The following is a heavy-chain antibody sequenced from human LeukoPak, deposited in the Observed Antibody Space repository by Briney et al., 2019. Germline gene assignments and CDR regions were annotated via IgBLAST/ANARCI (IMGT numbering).Heavy chain of an antibody. CDR2: IYYSGST. V-gene: IGHV4-59*01. D-gene: IGHD6-13*01. Sequence: SETLSLTCTVSGGSISSYYWSWIRQPPGKGLEWIWYIYYSGSTNYNPSLKSRVTISVDTSKNQFSLKLSSVTAADTAVYYCAREGGYSSPFNYWGQGTLVTVSS. CDR3: AREGGYSSPFNY. J-gene: IGHJ4*02. CDR1: GGSISSYY.